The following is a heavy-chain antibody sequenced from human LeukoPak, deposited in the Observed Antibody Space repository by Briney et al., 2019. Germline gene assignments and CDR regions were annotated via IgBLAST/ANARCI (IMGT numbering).Heavy chain of an antibody. CDR1: GFTFSSYS. J-gene: IGHJ6*02. CDR2: ISSSSSYI. D-gene: IGHD2-2*01. V-gene: IGHV3-21*01. Sequence: GGSLRLSCAASGFTFSSYSMNWVRQAPGKGLEWVSSISSSSSYIYYADSVKGRFTISRDNAKNSLYLQMNSLRAEDTAVYYCARETILPFTRYYYYGMDVWGQGTTVTVSS. CDR3: ARETILPFTRYYYYGMDV.